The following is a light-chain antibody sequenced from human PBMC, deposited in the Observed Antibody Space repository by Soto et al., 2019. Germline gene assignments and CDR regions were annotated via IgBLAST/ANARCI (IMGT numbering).Light chain of an antibody. V-gene: IGKV1-5*03. J-gene: IGKJ1*01. CDR3: QHYNTSPWT. CDR2: KAS. CDR1: QSISSW. Sequence: DIQMTQSPSTLSASVGDRVTITCRASQSISSWLAWYQQKPGRAPPLLIYKASSLESVVPSRFSGSGSGTEFTLTISSLQPDDFATYYCQHYNTSPWTFGQGTKVEIK.